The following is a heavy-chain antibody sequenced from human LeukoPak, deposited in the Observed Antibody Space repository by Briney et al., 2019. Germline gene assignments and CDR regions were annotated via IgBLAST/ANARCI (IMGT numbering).Heavy chain of an antibody. Sequence: GGSLRLSFAASGFTFSSYAMSWVRQAPGKGLEWVSAISGSGGSTYYADSVKGRFTISRDNSKNTLYLQMNSLRAEDTAVYYCAKDAIRYFDWLPYFDYWGQGTLVTVSS. V-gene: IGHV3-23*01. CDR3: AKDAIRYFDWLPYFDY. J-gene: IGHJ4*02. D-gene: IGHD3-9*01. CDR2: ISGSGGST. CDR1: GFTFSSYA.